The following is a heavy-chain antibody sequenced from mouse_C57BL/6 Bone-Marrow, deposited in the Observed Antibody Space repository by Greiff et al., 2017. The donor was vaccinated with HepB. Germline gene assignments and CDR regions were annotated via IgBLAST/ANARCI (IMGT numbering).Heavy chain of an antibody. CDR1: GYTFTSYW. V-gene: IGHV1-69*01. D-gene: IGHD1-3*01. Sequence: QVQLQQPGAELVMPGASVKLSCKASGYTFTSYWMHWVKQRPGQGLEWIGEIDPSDSYTNYNQKFKGKSTLTVDKSSSTAYMQLSSLTSEDSAVYYCARSRCGIKGKLHFDYWGQGTTLTVSS. J-gene: IGHJ2*01. CDR3: ARSRCGIKGKLHFDY. CDR2: IDPSDSYT.